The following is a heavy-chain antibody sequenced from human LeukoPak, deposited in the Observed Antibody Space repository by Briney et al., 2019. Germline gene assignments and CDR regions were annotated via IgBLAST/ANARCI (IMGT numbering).Heavy chain of an antibody. Sequence: PSETLSLTCAVYGGSFSGHYWSWIRQPPGKGLEWIGEINHSGSTNYNPSLKSRVTISVDTSKNQFSLKLSSVTAADTAVYYCASWPILDYWGQGTLSPSPQ. CDR1: GGSFSGHY. CDR3: ASWPILDY. V-gene: IGHV4-34*01. J-gene: IGHJ4*02. CDR2: INHSGST.